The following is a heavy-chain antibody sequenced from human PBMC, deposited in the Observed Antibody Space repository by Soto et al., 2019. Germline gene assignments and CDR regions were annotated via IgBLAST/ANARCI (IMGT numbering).Heavy chain of an antibody. J-gene: IGHJ4*02. D-gene: IGHD3-10*01. Sequence: EVQLVASGGGLVQPGGSLRLSCAASGLTVSTNYMNWVRQAPGKGLEWVSIIYSDGRTYHADSVKGRFTISRDNSKNMLYLQMNSLRTEDTAVYYCARVTILACDYWGQGTLVTVSS. CDR2: IYSDGRT. V-gene: IGHV3-66*01. CDR3: ARVTILACDY. CDR1: GLTVSTNY.